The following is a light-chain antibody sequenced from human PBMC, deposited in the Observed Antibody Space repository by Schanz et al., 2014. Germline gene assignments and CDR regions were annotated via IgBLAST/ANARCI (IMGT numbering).Light chain of an antibody. CDR2: KTS. Sequence: DIQMTQSPSTLSASVGDRVTLTCRASQSIGSWLAWYQQRPGEAPKLLIYKTSGLESGVPSRFSGSGSGTEFTLTINSLQPDDIGTYFCHQYAISSWTFGQGTKVEIK. CDR3: HQYAISSWT. CDR1: QSIGSW. V-gene: IGKV1-5*03. J-gene: IGKJ1*01.